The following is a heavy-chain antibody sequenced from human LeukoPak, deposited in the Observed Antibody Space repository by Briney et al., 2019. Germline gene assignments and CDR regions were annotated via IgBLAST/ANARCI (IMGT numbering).Heavy chain of an antibody. CDR1: GGSISSNSYN. Sequence: SETLSLTCTVSGGSISSNSYNWGWIRQPPGKGLEWIGSIYYSGITYYNPSLKSRVTISVDTSKNQFSLKLTSVTAADTAVYYCASPNRGYRSYGDYWGQGTLVTVSS. CDR2: IYYSGIT. J-gene: IGHJ4*02. V-gene: IGHV4-39*01. CDR3: ASPNRGYRSYGDY. D-gene: IGHD1-26*01.